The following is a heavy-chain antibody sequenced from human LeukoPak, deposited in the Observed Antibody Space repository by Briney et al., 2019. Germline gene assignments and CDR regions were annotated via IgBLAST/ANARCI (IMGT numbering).Heavy chain of an antibody. V-gene: IGHV3-48*02. CDR1: GFTFSGYS. CDR3: ARDLVKGYSGYVD. Sequence: GGSLRLSCAASGFTFSGYSMNWVRQAPGKGLEWVSYISSSSSTIYYADSVKGRFTIPRDNAKNSLYLQMNSLRDEDTAVYYCARDLVKGYSGYVDWGQGTLVTVSS. CDR2: ISSSSSTI. J-gene: IGHJ4*02. D-gene: IGHD5-12*01.